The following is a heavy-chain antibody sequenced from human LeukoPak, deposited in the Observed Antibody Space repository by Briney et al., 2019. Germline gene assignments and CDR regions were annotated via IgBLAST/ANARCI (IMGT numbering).Heavy chain of an antibody. CDR1: GITFSHHA. CDR2: IIPIFGTA. J-gene: IGHJ4*02. V-gene: IGHV1-69*01. D-gene: IGHD4-23*01. Sequence: FCCKGSGITFSHHAVSRVRQATGQWLTWMGGIIPIFGTANYAQKFQGRVTITADESTSTAYMELSSLRSEDTAVYYCASQYGGNGYFDYWGQGTLVTVSS. CDR3: ASQYGGNGYFDY.